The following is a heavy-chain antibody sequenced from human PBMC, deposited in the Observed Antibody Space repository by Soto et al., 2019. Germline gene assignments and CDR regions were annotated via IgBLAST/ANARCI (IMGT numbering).Heavy chain of an antibody. V-gene: IGHV1-46*03. D-gene: IGHD2-21*02. CDR3: ARGGHVVVVTAAFDY. J-gene: IGHJ4*02. CDR1: GNTFSNYY. Sequence: QVQLVKSGAEVKKPGASVKVSCKASGNTFSNYYIHWLGQAPGQGFEWMGTINPSGGHTTYAQKFLGRVTMTRDTSTSTLYMELTSLRSEDTAVYFCARGGHVVVVTAAFDYWGQGTLVTVSS. CDR2: INPSGGHT.